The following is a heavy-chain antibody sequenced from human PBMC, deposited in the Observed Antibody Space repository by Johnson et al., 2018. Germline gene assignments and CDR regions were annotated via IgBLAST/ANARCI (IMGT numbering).Heavy chain of an antibody. J-gene: IGHJ6*03. CDR1: GFTFSRHS. V-gene: IGHV3-48*01. CDR2: ISSSSSTI. Sequence: VQLVQSGGGLVQPGGSLRLSCAASGFTFSRHSMNWVRQAPGKGLEWVSYISSSSSTIYYADSVKGRLTISRDNAKNSLFLQMNSLRAEETAVYYCGRPPYYEGGYYYLDVWGKGTTGTVSS. D-gene: IGHD3-22*01. CDR3: GRPPYYEGGYYYLDV.